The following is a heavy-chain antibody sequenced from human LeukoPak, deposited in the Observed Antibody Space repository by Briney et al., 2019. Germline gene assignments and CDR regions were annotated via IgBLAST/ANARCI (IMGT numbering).Heavy chain of an antibody. CDR1: GYTFTGYY. CDR2: INPSSGGT. Sequence: ASVKVSCTASGYTFTGYYMHWARQAPGQGLERMGWINPSSGGTGYAQKFQGRVTMTRDMSTSTDYMELSSLRSEDTAIYYCARDNSVGDNAWWFDPWGQGTLVTVSS. D-gene: IGHD1-26*01. J-gene: IGHJ5*02. V-gene: IGHV1-2*02. CDR3: ARDNSVGDNAWWFDP.